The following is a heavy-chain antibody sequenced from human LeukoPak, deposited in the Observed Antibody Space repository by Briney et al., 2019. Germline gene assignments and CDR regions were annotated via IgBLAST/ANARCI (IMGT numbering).Heavy chain of an antibody. Sequence: PGGSLRLSCAASGFIFSNFEVNWVRQAPGKGLEWVSHISHTGDIKYADSVKGRFTISRDNSKNSQYLQMTSLRAEDTAVYYCARSSGSYRPFDSWGQGILVTVSS. D-gene: IGHD3-22*01. CDR2: ISHTGDI. V-gene: IGHV3-48*03. CDR3: ARSSGSYRPFDS. CDR1: GFIFSNFE. J-gene: IGHJ5*01.